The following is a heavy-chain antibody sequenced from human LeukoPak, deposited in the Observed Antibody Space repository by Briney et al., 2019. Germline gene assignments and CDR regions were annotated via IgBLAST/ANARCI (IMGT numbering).Heavy chain of an antibody. CDR3: ARVYYSSSYDYWYFDL. CDR2: IYYTGST. J-gene: IGHJ2*01. D-gene: IGHD6-13*01. V-gene: IGHV4-59*01. CDR1: GGSISSYY. Sequence: SETLSLTCTVSGGSISSYYWSWIRQPPGKGLEWIGYIYYTGSTNYNRSLKSRVTISVDTSKNQFSLKLSSVTAADTAVYYCARVYYSSSYDYWYFDLWGRGTLVTVSS.